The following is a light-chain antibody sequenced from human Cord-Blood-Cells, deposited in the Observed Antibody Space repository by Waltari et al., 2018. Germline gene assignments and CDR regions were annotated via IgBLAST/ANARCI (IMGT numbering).Light chain of an antibody. J-gene: IGKJ4*01. V-gene: IGKV1-39*01. CDR2: AAS. CDR1: QSISSY. Sequence: DIQLTQSSSSLSASVGDRVTITCRASQSISSYLNWYQQKPGKAPKLLIYAASSLQSWVPSRFSSSGSGTDFTLTISSLQPEDFATYYCQQSYSTPLSFGGGTKVEIK. CDR3: QQSYSTPLS.